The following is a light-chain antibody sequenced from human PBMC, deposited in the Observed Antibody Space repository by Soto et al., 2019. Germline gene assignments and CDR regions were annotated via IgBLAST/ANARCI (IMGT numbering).Light chain of an antibody. CDR2: GAS. Sequence: EIGMTQSPATLSVSPGERATLSCRASQSVSSNLAWYQQKPGQAPRLLIYGASTRATGIPARFSGSGSGTEFTLIISSLQSEDFAVYYCQQYDNWPPITFGQGTRLEIK. J-gene: IGKJ5*01. CDR1: QSVSSN. CDR3: QQYDNWPPIT. V-gene: IGKV3-15*01.